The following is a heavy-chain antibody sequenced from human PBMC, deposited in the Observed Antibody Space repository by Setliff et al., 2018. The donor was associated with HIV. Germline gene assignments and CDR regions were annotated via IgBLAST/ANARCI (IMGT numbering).Heavy chain of an antibody. J-gene: IGHJ4*02. Sequence: SETLSLTCTVSGGSISTYYWSWIRRPPGKGLEWIGHIYTSGSTTYNPSLKTRVTISIDTSKKQVSLKLNSVTAADTAVYYCARHANYDFWSGYWGYYFDYWGQGTLVTVSS. CDR3: ARHANYDFWSGYWGYYFDY. V-gene: IGHV4-4*09. CDR2: IYTSGST. CDR1: GGSISTYY. D-gene: IGHD3-3*01.